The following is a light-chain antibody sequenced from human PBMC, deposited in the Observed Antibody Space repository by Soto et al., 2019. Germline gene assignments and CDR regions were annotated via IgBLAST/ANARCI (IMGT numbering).Light chain of an antibody. CDR2: DVS. CDR1: GSDVGAYNY. CDR3: SSYARNRDVL. J-gene: IGLJ2*01. Sequence: QLVLAQPASVSGSPGQSITISCTGTGSDVGAYNYVSWYQQHPGKAPKLMIYDVSYRPSGVSSRFSASKSGNTASLTISGLQAEDEADYYCSSYARNRDVLFGGGTKVTVL. V-gene: IGLV2-14*03.